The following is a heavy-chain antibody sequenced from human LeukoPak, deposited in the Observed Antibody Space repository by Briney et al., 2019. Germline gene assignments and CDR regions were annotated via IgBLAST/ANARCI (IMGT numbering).Heavy chain of an antibody. CDR1: SGSFSGYY. CDR3: AREGAVSGSPFDY. Sequence: PSETLSLTCAVYSGSFSGYYWSWIRQPPGKGLEWIGEISHSGSTNYNPSLKSRVTVSVDTSKNQFSLKLSSVTAADTAMYYCAREGAVSGSPFDYWGQGTLVTVSS. CDR2: ISHSGST. V-gene: IGHV4-34*01. D-gene: IGHD3-22*01. J-gene: IGHJ4*02.